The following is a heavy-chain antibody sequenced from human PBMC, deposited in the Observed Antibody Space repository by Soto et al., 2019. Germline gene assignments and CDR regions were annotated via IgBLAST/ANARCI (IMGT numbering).Heavy chain of an antibody. CDR1: GGTFSSYA. Sequence: QVQLVQSGAEVKKPGSSVKVSCKASGGTFSSYAISWVRQAPGQGLEWMGGIIPIFGTANYAQKFQGRVTITADKSTSTAYMELSSLRSEDTAVYYCASDDYCSSTSCYTRGNWFDPWGQGTLVTVSS. V-gene: IGHV1-69*06. CDR3: ASDDYCSSTSCYTRGNWFDP. J-gene: IGHJ5*02. CDR2: IIPIFGTA. D-gene: IGHD2-2*02.